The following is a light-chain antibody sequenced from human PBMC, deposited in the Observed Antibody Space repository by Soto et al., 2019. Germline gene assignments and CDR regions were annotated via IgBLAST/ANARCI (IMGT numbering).Light chain of an antibody. Sequence: EIVLTQSPGTLSLSPGERATLSYRASQNVSSNYLAWYQQKPGQAPRLLIYGASRRAAGIPDRFSGSGSGTDFTLTISRLEPEDFAVYSCQQYGSSPMYSFGQGTKLEIK. J-gene: IGKJ2*01. CDR3: QQYGSSPMYS. CDR1: QNVSSNY. V-gene: IGKV3-20*01. CDR2: GAS.